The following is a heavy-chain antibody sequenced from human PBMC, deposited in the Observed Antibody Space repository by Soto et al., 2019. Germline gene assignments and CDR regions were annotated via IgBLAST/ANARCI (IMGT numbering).Heavy chain of an antibody. V-gene: IGHV5-51*01. D-gene: IGHD3-3*01. Sequence: PGESLKISCQGSGYSFSSYWIGWVRQMPGRGLEWMGIIYPGNSDTRYSPSFQGQVTISADKSISTAYLQWSSLKASDTAIYYCARILGAGLRSVWFDPWGQGTLVTVFS. CDR2: IYPGNSDT. CDR1: GYSFSSYW. CDR3: ARILGAGLRSVWFDP. J-gene: IGHJ5*02.